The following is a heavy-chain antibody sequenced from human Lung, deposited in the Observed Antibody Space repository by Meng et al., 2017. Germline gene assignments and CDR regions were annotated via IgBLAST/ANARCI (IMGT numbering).Heavy chain of an antibody. CDR1: GFSFTDAW. V-gene: IGHV3-15*01. Sequence: VRVVESWGGLVKPGGSLGLSCVASGFSFTDAWMSWVRQAPGKGLEWVGRIKSNSDGGTTDYAAPVKGRFTISRDDSKNTLYLQMSRLRIDDTGVYYCTWDDKAVSDYWGQGTLVTVSS. J-gene: IGHJ4*02. CDR3: TWDDKAVSDY. CDR2: IKSNSDGGTT. D-gene: IGHD3-9*01.